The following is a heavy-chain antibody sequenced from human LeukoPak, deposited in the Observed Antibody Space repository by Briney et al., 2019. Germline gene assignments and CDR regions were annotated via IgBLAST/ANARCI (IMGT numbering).Heavy chain of an antibody. CDR1: GFTLSSYG. J-gene: IGHJ4*02. CDR3: ASRRNYGSGSLKLGLSDY. Sequence: PGGSLRLSCAGYGFTLSSYGMNWVRQAPGKGLEWVSYISSSGSTIYYADSVKGRFTISRDNAKNSLYLQMNSLRAEDTAVYYCASRRNYGSGSLKLGLSDYWGQGTLVTVSS. D-gene: IGHD3-10*01. CDR2: ISSSGSTI. V-gene: IGHV3-48*03.